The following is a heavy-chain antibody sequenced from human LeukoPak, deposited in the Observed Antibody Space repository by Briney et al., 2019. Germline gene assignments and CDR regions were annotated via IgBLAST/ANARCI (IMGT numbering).Heavy chain of an antibody. CDR3: ARAQPGDYDFWSGYPL. CDR1: GYTFTGYY. D-gene: IGHD3-3*01. Sequence: GASVKVSCKASGYTFTGYYMHWVRQAPGQGLEWMGGIIPIFGTANYAQKFQGRVTITADKSTTTVYMELSSLRSEDTAVYYCARAQPGDYDFWSGYPLWGQGTLVTVSS. J-gene: IGHJ4*02. CDR2: IIPIFGTA. V-gene: IGHV1-69*06.